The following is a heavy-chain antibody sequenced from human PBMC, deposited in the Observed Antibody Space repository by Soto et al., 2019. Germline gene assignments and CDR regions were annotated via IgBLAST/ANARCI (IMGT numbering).Heavy chain of an antibody. CDR2: INPSGGTT. D-gene: IGHD6-19*01. CDR1: GYTFSSYY. J-gene: IGHJ6*02. CDR3: ARERGLISVAGTTDYGMDV. Sequence: ASVKVSCKACGYTFSSYYIPWVRQAPGQGLEWMGMINPSGGTTSYAQKFQGRVTMTRDTSTSTVYIELSSLRSEDTAVYYCARERGLISVAGTTDYGMDVWGQGTTVTVSS. V-gene: IGHV1-46*03.